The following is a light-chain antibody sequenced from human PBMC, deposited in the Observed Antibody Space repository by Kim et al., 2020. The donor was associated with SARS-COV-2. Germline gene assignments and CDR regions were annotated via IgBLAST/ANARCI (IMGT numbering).Light chain of an antibody. V-gene: IGLV3-19*01. CDR1: SLRSYY. CDR3: NSRDSNDNVV. Sequence: ALGQTVRITCQRDSLRSYYATWYQQKPGQAPILVIYGKNNRPSGITDRFSGSSSGNTASLTITGTQAGDEADYYCNSRDSNDNVVFGGGTKLTVL. J-gene: IGLJ2*01. CDR2: GKN.